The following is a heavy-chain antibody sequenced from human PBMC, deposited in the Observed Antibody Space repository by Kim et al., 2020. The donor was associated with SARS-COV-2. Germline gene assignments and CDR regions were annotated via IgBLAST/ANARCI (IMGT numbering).Heavy chain of an antibody. CDR3: ARGLTAAGANNFDY. J-gene: IGHJ4*02. Sequence: TPSLESRVTMSVDTSKTHFSLELTSVTAADTAVYYCARGLTAAGANNFDYWGQGTLVTVSS. V-gene: IGHV4-4*07. D-gene: IGHD6-13*01.